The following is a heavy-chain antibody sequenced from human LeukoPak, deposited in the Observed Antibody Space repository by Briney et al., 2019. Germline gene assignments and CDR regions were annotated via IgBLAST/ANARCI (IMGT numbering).Heavy chain of an antibody. Sequence: SVKGRFTISRDNSKNTLYLQMNSLRPEDTAIYYCASDSAGYYGHIDYWGQGTLVTVSS. J-gene: IGHJ4*02. CDR3: ASDSAGYYGHIDY. D-gene: IGHD3-22*01. V-gene: IGHV3-30*01.